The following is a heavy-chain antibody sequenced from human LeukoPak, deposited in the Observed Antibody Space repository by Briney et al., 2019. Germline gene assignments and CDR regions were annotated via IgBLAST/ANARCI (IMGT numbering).Heavy chain of an antibody. J-gene: IGHJ4*02. CDR2: ISGSGGST. CDR3: AKDMGVDKAMVTSLYFDY. V-gene: IGHV3-23*01. Sequence: GGSLRLSCAASGFTFSSYAMSWVRQAPGPGLERVSAISGSGGSTYYADSVKGRFTISRDNSKNTLYLQMNSLRAEDTAVYYCAKDMGVDKAMVTSLYFDYWGQGTLVTVSS. D-gene: IGHD5-18*01. CDR1: GFTFSSYA.